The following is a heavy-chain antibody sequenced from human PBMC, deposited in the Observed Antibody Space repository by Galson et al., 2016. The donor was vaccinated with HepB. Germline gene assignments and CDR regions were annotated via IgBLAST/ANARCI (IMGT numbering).Heavy chain of an antibody. CDR2: ISYGGSNK. D-gene: IGHD3-16*02. CDR1: GFTFSSYG. J-gene: IGHJ6*03. V-gene: IGHV3-30*18. CDR3: AKERHPYSYYYMDV. Sequence: SLRLSCAASGFTFSSYGMHWVRQAPGKGLEWVAVISYGGSNKYYADSVKGRFTISRDNSKNTLYLQMNSLRAEDTAVYYCAKERHPYSYYYMDVWGKGTTVTVSS.